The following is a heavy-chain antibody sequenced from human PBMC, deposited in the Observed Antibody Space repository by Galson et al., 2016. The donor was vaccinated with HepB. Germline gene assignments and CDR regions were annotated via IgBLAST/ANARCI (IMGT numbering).Heavy chain of an antibody. CDR3: ARGSLWYDY. D-gene: IGHD6-13*01. V-gene: IGHV4-38-2*02. CDR2: IYHSGST. J-gene: IGHJ4*02. Sequence: GLEWIGSIYHSGSTYYNPSLKSRVTISVDTSKNQFSLKLSSVTAADTAVYYCARGSLWYDYWGQGTLVTVPS.